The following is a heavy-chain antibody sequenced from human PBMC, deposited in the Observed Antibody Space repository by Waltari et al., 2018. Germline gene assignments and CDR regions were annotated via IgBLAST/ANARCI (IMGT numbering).Heavy chain of an antibody. CDR3: AKAYYDSDAFDI. CDR2: ISWNSGSI. Sequence: EVQLVESGGGLVQPGRSLRLSCAASGFTFDDYAMHWVRQAPGKGLEWVSGISWNSGSIGYADSVKGRFTISRDNAKNSLYLQMNSLRAEDTALYYCAKAYYDSDAFDIWGQGTTVTVSS. CDR1: GFTFDDYA. V-gene: IGHV3-9*01. D-gene: IGHD3-3*01. J-gene: IGHJ3*02.